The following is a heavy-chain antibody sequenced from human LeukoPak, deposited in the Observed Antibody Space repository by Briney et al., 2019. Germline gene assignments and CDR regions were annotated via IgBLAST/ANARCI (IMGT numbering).Heavy chain of an antibody. CDR3: ASADSSGYRHFDY. J-gene: IGHJ4*02. Sequence: PGGSLRLSCAASGFTVSSNYMSWVRQAPGKGLEWVSVIYSGGSTYYADSVKGRFTISRDSSKNTLYLQMNSLRAEDTAVYYCASADSSGYRHFDYWGQGTLVTVSS. D-gene: IGHD3-22*01. V-gene: IGHV3-53*01. CDR1: GFTVSSNY. CDR2: IYSGGST.